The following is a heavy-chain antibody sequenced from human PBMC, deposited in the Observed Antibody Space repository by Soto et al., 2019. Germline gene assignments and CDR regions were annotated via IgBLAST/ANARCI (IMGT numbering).Heavy chain of an antibody. CDR3: ATLNMTGTGLIRLEDFWSGSYGMDV. CDR1: GFTFSSYA. V-gene: IGHV3-30-3*01. Sequence: HPGGSLRLSCAASGFTFSSYAMHWVRQAPGKGLEWVAVISYDGSNKYYADSVKGRFTISRDNSKNTLYLQMNSLRAEDTAVYYCATLNMTGTGLIRLEDFWSGSYGMDVWGQGNTVTVSS. J-gene: IGHJ6*02. CDR2: ISYDGSNK. D-gene: IGHD3-3*01.